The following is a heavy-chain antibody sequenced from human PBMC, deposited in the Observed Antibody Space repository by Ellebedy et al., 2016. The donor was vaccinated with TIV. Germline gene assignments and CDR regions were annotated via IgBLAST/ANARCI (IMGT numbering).Heavy chain of an antibody. V-gene: IGHV4-34*01. Sequence: SQTLSLTCGVDGGSFSGYYWTWIRQSPGKGLEWIGEINQDGYIKYNPSLKSRVTISVVTSKNQFSLKLSSVTAADTAVYYCARREARGYDIWSGYEYWGQGNLVTVSS. CDR2: INQDGYI. J-gene: IGHJ4*02. CDR3: ARREARGYDIWSGYEY. D-gene: IGHD3-3*01. CDR1: GGSFSGYY.